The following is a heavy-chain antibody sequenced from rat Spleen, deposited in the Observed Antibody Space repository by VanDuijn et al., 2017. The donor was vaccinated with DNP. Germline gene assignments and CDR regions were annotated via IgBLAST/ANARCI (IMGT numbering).Heavy chain of an antibody. V-gene: IGHV2-72*01. CDR1: GFSLTNNG. CDR2: IWAGGSR. J-gene: IGHJ2*01. Sequence: QVQLEESGPGLMQPSETLSLTCTVFGFSLTNNGVGWVRQSLGKGLVWMGTIWAGGSRNYNLGVQSRLSISRDTSKSQTFLRMNSLQPEDTGTYYCARHIPGRNYFDYWGQGVMVTVSS. D-gene: IGHD1-4*01. CDR3: ARHIPGRNYFDY.